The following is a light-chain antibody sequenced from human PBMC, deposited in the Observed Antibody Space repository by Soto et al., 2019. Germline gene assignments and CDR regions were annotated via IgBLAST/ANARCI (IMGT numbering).Light chain of an antibody. CDR1: QSVSSN. CDR2: GAS. Sequence: EIVMTQSPATLSVSPGERATLSCRASQSVSSNLAWYQQKPGQAPRLLIYGASTRATGIPARFSSSGSGTEFTLTISSLQSEDFAVYYCQQYNNWPETFGQGTKVEIK. V-gene: IGKV3-15*01. CDR3: QQYNNWPET. J-gene: IGKJ1*01.